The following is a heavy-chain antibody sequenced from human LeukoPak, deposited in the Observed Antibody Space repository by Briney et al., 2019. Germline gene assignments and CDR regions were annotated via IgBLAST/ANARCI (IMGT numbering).Heavy chain of an antibody. J-gene: IGHJ4*02. V-gene: IGHV1-2*02. D-gene: IGHD4-17*01. CDR3: ARVYGDRPHSGPQSPLDY. Sequence: ASVKVSCKASGYTFTGYYMHWVRQAPGQGLEWMGWINPNSGGTNYAQKFQGRVTMTRDTSISTAYMELSRLRSDDTAVYYCARVYGDRPHSGPQSPLDYWGQGTLVTVSS. CDR2: INPNSGGT. CDR1: GYTFTGYY.